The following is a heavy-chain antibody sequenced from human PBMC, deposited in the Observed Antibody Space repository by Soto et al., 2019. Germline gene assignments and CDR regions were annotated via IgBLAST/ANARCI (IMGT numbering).Heavy chain of an antibody. CDR2: ISGSGGST. D-gene: IGHD3-22*01. CDR3: AKTAPHYYDSSGYYLFDY. Sequence: GGSLRLSCAASGFTFSSYAMSWVRQAPGKGLEWVSAISGSGGSTYYADSVKGRFTISRGNSKNTLYLQMNSLRAEDTAVYYCAKTAPHYYDSSGYYLFDYWGQGTLVTVSS. V-gene: IGHV3-23*01. J-gene: IGHJ4*02. CDR1: GFTFSSYA.